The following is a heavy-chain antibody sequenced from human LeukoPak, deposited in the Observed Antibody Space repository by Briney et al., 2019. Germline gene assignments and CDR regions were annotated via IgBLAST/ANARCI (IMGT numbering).Heavy chain of an antibody. J-gene: IGHJ4*02. Sequence: GGSLRLSCAASGFTFSSYAMSWVRQAPGKGLEWVSSISGSGGSTFYADSVKGRFTISRDNSKNTLYLQMNSLRAEDTAVYYCAKATCYYDSSGYYYYFDYWGQGTLVTVSS. D-gene: IGHD3-22*01. CDR2: ISGSGGST. CDR3: AKATCYYDSSGYYYYFDY. V-gene: IGHV3-23*01. CDR1: GFTFSSYA.